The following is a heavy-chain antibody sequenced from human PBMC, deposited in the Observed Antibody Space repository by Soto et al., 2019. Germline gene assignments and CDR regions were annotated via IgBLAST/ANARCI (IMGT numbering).Heavy chain of an antibody. CDR2: INAGNGNT. CDR1: GYTFTSYA. V-gene: IGHV1-3*01. Sequence: QVQLVQSGAEVKKPGASVKVSCKASGYTFTSYAMHWVRQAPGQRLEWMGWINAGNGNTKYSQKFQGRVTITRDTSASTAYMELSSLRSEDTAVYYCARGPIGDGYNLDYWGQGTLVTVSS. J-gene: IGHJ4*02. CDR3: ARGPIGDGYNLDY. D-gene: IGHD5-12*01.